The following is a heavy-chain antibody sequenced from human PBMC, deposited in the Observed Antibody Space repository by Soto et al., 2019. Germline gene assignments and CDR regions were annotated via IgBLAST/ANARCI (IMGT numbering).Heavy chain of an antibody. V-gene: IGHV5-51*01. CDR1: GYSFTSYW. Sequence: GESLKISCKGSGYSFTSYWIGWVRQMPGKGLEWMGIIYPGDSDTRYSPSFQGQVTISADKSISTAYLQWSSLKASDTAMYYCARYPIYDFCSGSQGGWFDPWGQGTLVTVSS. CDR3: ARYPIYDFCSGSQGGWFDP. CDR2: IYPGDSDT. D-gene: IGHD3-3*01. J-gene: IGHJ5*01.